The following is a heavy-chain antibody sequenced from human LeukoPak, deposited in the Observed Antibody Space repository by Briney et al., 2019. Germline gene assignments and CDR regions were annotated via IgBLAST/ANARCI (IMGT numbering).Heavy chain of an antibody. D-gene: IGHD6-6*01. CDR3: ARDGYSSYYYYYYYMDV. Sequence: GGSLRLSCAASGFTFSSYSMNWVRQAPGKGLEWVSSISSSSSYIYYADSVKSRFTISRDNAKNSLYLQMNSLRAEDTAVYYCARDGYSSYYYYYYYMDVWGKGTTVTVSS. V-gene: IGHV3-21*01. J-gene: IGHJ6*03. CDR1: GFTFSSYS. CDR2: ISSSSSYI.